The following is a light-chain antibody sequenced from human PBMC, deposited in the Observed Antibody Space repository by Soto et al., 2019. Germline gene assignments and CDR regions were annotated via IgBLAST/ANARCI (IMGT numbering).Light chain of an antibody. CDR3: QQYNNWPPLT. J-gene: IGKJ4*01. V-gene: IGKV3-15*01. Sequence: EIVMTQSPATLSVSPGERATLSCRASQSVSSNLAWYQQKPGQAPRLLIYGASTRATGIPARFSGSGSGTKVTLTISSLQSEDFAVYYCQQYNNWPPLTFGGGTKVEIK. CDR1: QSVSSN. CDR2: GAS.